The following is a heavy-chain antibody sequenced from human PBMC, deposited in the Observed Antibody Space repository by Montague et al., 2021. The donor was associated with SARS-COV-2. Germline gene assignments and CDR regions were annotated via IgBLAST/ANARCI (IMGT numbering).Heavy chain of an antibody. D-gene: IGHD6-13*01. CDR1: GGSMSSVGYY. Sequence: TLSLTCSVSGGSMSSVGYYWSWLRQHPGKGLEWIGYIYYKGNTXYNPSLKSRISISLDTSKSQFSLNLTSVTAADTAVYYCARVGRQQLVRLSGMDVWGQGTTVTVSS. V-gene: IGHV4-31*03. J-gene: IGHJ6*02. CDR3: ARVGRQQLVRLSGMDV. CDR2: IYYKGNT.